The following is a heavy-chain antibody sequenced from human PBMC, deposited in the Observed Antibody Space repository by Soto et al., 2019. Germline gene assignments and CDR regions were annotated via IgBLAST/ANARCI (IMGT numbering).Heavy chain of an antibody. CDR2: ISAYNGNT. V-gene: IGHV1-18*01. J-gene: IGHJ4*02. D-gene: IGHD2-15*01. Sequence: QVQLVQSGAEVKKPGASVKVSCKASGYTFTNFGISWVRQAPGQGLEWMGWISAYNGNTNYAQNFQGRVTMTTDTSKSTAYKELRSLTSDDTAVYYCAREGTPMDYWGQGTLVTVSS. CDR1: GYTFTNFG. CDR3: AREGTPMDY.